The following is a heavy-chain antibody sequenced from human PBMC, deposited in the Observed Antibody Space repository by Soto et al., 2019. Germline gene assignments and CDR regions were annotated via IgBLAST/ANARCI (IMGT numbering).Heavy chain of an antibody. V-gene: IGHV4-34*01. CDR2: INHSGST. CDR1: GGSSSGYY. Sequence: QVQLQQWGAGLLKPSETLSLTCALYGGSSSGYYWSWVRQPPGKGLAWIGEINHSGSTNYNPSLKSRATMSVDTSKNLVSLTLSSVTAADTAVYFCSRSIYCNVANCYLGYWGQGTLVTVSS. D-gene: IGHD2-2*01. J-gene: IGHJ4*02. CDR3: SRSIYCNVANCYLGY.